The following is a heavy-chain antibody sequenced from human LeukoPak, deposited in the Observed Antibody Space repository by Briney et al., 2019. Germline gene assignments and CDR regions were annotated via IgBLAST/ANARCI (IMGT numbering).Heavy chain of an antibody. Sequence: PSETLSLTCGVSGGSITNTNYWTWVRQPPGKGLEWIGEVNLQGSTNYNPSLMGRVAISVDTSENHISLQLTSVTAADTAVYYCARKWLYYYDSSGYVGGYFQHWGQGTLVTVSS. CDR3: ARKWLYYYDSSGYVGGYFQH. D-gene: IGHD3-22*01. V-gene: IGHV4-4*02. J-gene: IGHJ1*01. CDR2: VNLQGST. CDR1: GGSITNTNY.